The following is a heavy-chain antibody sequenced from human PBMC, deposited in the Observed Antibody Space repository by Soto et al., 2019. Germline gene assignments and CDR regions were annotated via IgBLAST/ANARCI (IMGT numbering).Heavy chain of an antibody. CDR2: ISSSSSYI. CDR3: ARGASSSWYSDY. D-gene: IGHD6-13*01. V-gene: IGHV3-21*01. CDR1: GFTFSSYA. J-gene: IGHJ4*02. Sequence: PGGSLRLSCAACGFTFSSYAMSWVRQAPGKGLEWVSSISSSSSYIYYADSVKGRFTISRDNAKNSLYLQMNSLRAEDTAVYYCARGASSSWYSDYWGQGTLVTVSS.